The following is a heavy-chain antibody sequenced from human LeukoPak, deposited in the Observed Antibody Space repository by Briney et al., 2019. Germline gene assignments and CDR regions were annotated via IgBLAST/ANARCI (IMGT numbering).Heavy chain of an antibody. CDR1: GFTFSSYS. CDR2: ISSSSSCI. V-gene: IGHV3-21*01. J-gene: IGHJ4*02. Sequence: PGGSLRLSRAASGFTFSSYSMNWVRQAPGKGLEWVSSISSSSSCIYYADSVKGRFTISRDNAKNSLYLQMNSLRAEDTAVYYCARDRPDYDFWSGYYGYWGQGTLVTVSS. D-gene: IGHD3-3*01. CDR3: ARDRPDYDFWSGYYGY.